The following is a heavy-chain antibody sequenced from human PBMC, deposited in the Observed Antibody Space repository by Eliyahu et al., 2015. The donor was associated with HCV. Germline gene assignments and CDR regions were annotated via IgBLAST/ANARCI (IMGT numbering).Heavy chain of an antibody. CDR3: ARDANYYGSGSYEEYWYFDL. D-gene: IGHD3-10*01. CDR2: IYHSGST. CDR1: GGSISSSNW. Sequence: QVQLQESGPGLVKPSGTLSLTCAVSGGSISSSNWWSWVRQPPGKGLEWIGEIYHSGSTNYNPSLKSRVTISVDKSKNQFSLKLSSVTAADTAVYYCARDANYYGSGSYEEYWYFDLWGRGTLVTVSS. J-gene: IGHJ2*01. V-gene: IGHV4-4*02.